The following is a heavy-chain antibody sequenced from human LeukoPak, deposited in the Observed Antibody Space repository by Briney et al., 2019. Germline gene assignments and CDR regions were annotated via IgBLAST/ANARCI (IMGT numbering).Heavy chain of an antibody. V-gene: IGHV4-59*01. J-gene: IGHJ4*02. D-gene: IGHD6-19*01. CDR3: ARAGGSIAVAGSFDY. Sequence: SETLSLTCTVSGGSISSYYWSWIRQPPGKGLEWIGYIYYSWSTNYNPPLKSRVPISVDTSKNQFSLKLSSVTAADTAVYYCARAGGSIAVAGSFDYWGQGTLVTVSS. CDR2: IYYSWST. CDR1: GGSISSYY.